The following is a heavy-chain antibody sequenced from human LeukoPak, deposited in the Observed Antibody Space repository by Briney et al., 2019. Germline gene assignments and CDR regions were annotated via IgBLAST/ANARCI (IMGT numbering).Heavy chain of an antibody. CDR3: ARVGYSSGWYRN. J-gene: IGHJ4*02. V-gene: IGHV3-73*01. CDR1: GFTFSGSA. D-gene: IGHD6-19*01. Sequence: PGGSLRLSCAASGFTFSGSAMHWVRQASGKGLEWVGRIRSKANSYATAYAASVKGRFTISRDNSKNTLYLQMNNLRAEDTAFYYCARVGYSSGWYRNWGQGTLVTVSS. CDR2: IRSKANSYAT.